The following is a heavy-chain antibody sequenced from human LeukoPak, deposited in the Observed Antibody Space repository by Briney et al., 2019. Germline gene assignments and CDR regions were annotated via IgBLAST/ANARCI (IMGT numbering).Heavy chain of an antibody. CDR1: GYTFTSYY. D-gene: IGHD2-2*01. Sequence: ASVKVSCKASGYTFTSYYMHWVRQAPGQGLERMGIINPSGGSTSYAQKFQGRVTMTRDTSTSTVYMELSSLRSEDTAVYYCARAAEDIVVVPAAHRGYYYYMDVWGKGTTVTISS. V-gene: IGHV1-46*01. CDR2: INPSGGST. CDR3: ARAAEDIVVVPAAHRGYYYYMDV. J-gene: IGHJ6*03.